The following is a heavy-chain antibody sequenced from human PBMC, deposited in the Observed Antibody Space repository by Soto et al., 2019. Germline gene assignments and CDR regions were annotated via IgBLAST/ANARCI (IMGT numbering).Heavy chain of an antibody. D-gene: IGHD3-10*01. J-gene: IGHJ4*02. CDR2: ISGSGSST. Sequence: GGSLRLSCAASGFTFSSYAMSWVRQAPGKGLEWVSGISGSGSSTYYADSVNGRFTISRDNSKNTLYLQMNSLRAEDTAVYYCAKRFGNVDYWGQGTLVTVSS. CDR3: AKRFGNVDY. CDR1: GFTFSSYA. V-gene: IGHV3-23*01.